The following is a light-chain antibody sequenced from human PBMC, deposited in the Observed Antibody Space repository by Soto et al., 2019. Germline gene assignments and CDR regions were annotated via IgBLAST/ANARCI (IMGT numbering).Light chain of an antibody. CDR3: CSYTNSDTRV. CDR1: SSDIGAYDH. V-gene: IGLV2-14*01. CDR2: EVN. Sequence: QSALTQPASLSGSPGQSIAISCTGTSSDIGAYDHGSWYQHHPGKAPKLIISEVNNRPSGVSTRFSGSKSDCTASLTISGLQAEDEADYYCCSYTNSDTRVFGTGTKVTVL. J-gene: IGLJ1*01.